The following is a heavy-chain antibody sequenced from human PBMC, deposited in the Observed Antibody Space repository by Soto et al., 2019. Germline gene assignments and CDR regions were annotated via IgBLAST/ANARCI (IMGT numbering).Heavy chain of an antibody. V-gene: IGHV1-8*01. J-gene: IGHJ3*02. Sequence: EASVKVSCKASGYTFTSYDINWVRQATGQGLEWMGWMNPNSGNTGYAQKFQGRVTMTRNTSISTAYMELSSLRSEDTAVYYCASNPSNYDFSAFDIWGQGIMVTVSS. D-gene: IGHD3-3*01. CDR3: ASNPSNYDFSAFDI. CDR1: GYTFTSYD. CDR2: MNPNSGNT.